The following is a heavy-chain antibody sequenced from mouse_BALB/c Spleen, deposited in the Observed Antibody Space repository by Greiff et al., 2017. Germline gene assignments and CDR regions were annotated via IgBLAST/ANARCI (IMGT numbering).Heavy chain of an antibody. Sequence: EVMLVESGGGLVQPGGSRKLSCAASGFTFSSFGMHWVRQAPEKGLEWVAYISSGSSTIYYADTVKGRFTISRDNPKNTLFLQMTSLRSEDTAMYYCARSMITPYYFDYWGQGTTLTVSS. CDR2: ISSGSSTI. CDR1: GFTFSSFG. J-gene: IGHJ2*01. CDR3: ARSMITPYYFDY. D-gene: IGHD2-4*01. V-gene: IGHV5-17*02.